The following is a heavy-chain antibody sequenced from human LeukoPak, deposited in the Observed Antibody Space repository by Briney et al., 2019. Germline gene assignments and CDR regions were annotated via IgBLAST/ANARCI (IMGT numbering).Heavy chain of an antibody. CDR2: ISGSGGST. CDR3: AKEDVGNSFDY. J-gene: IGHJ4*02. V-gene: IGHV3-23*01. CDR1: GFTFSSYS. Sequence: SGGSLRLSCAASGFTFSSYSMNWVRQAPGKGLEWVSAISGSGGSTYYADSVKGRLTISRDNSKNTLYLQMNSLRAEDTAVYYCAKEDVGNSFDYWGQGTLVTVSS. D-gene: IGHD7-27*01.